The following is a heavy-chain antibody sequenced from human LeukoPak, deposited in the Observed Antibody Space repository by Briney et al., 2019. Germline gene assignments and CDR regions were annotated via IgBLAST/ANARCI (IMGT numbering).Heavy chain of an antibody. J-gene: IGHJ3*02. Sequence: PGRSLRLSCAASGFTFSSYAMSWVRQAPGKGLEWVSAISGSGGSTYYADSVKGRFTISRDNSKNTLYLQMNSLRAEDTAVYYCAKPKDVGYYYDSSGYYSGDAFDIWGQGTMVTVSS. D-gene: IGHD3-22*01. CDR3: AKPKDVGYYYDSSGYYSGDAFDI. CDR2: ISGSGGST. V-gene: IGHV3-23*01. CDR1: GFTFSSYA.